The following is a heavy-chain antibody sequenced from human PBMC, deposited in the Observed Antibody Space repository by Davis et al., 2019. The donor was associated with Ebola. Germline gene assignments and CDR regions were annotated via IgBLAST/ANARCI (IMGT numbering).Heavy chain of an antibody. CDR1: GFTVSSNY. V-gene: IGHV3-53*01. J-gene: IGHJ4*02. CDR2: IYSGGST. Sequence: GESLKISCAASGFTVSSNYMSWVRQAPGKGLEWVSVIYSGGSTYYADSVKGRFTISRDNSKNKLYLQLNSLRAEDRAMYYCARGGNWNAFDYWGQGTLVTVSS. D-gene: IGHD1-1*01. CDR3: ARGGNWNAFDY.